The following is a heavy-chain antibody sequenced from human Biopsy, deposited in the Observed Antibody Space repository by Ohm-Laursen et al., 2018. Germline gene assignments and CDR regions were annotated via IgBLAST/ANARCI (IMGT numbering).Heavy chain of an antibody. CDR3: ARVSRSIYDSTFDSFNI. CDR1: GGSFSTYY. D-gene: IGHD3-22*01. V-gene: IGHV4-59*07. Sequence: SDTLSLTCSVSGGSFSTYYWTWIRQPPGKGLEWIACIDYRGSTNYNPSLKSRVSISIDTSKNQLSLRLNSVTAADTAVYYCARVSRSIYDSTFDSFNIRGPGTMVTVSS. CDR2: IDYRGST. J-gene: IGHJ3*02.